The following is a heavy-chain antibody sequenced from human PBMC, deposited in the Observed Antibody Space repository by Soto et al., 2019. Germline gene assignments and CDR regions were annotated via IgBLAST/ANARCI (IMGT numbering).Heavy chain of an antibody. CDR1: GFIFSNYA. Sequence: EVQLLESGGGLVQPGGSLRLSCAASGFIFSNYAMNWARQAPGKGLEWVSAVGGNGLDTYYADSVKGRFTISRDNSTNTLYLQMNSLRAEDTAVYYCARRTGYPIHYWGQGTLDTVSS. V-gene: IGHV3-23*01. D-gene: IGHD3-9*01. J-gene: IGHJ4*02. CDR2: VGGNGLDT. CDR3: ARRTGYPIHY.